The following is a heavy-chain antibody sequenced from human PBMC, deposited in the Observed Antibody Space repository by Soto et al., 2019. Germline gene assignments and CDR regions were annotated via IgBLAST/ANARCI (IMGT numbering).Heavy chain of an antibody. CDR2: IYYSGST. V-gene: IGHV4-30-4*01. CDR3: ARAYSSGYYPFDY. D-gene: IGHD3-22*01. CDR1: GGSISSGDYY. J-gene: IGHJ4*02. Sequence: SETLSLTCTVSGGSISSGDYYWSWIRQPPGKGLEWIGYIYYSGSTYYNPSLKSRVTISVDTSKNQFSLKLSSVTAADTAVYYCARAYSSGYYPFDYWGQGTLVTVSS.